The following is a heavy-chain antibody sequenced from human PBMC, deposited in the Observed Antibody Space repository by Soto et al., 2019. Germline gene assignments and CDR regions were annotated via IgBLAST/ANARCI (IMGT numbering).Heavy chain of an antibody. CDR1: GFTFSSYW. J-gene: IGHJ6*02. Sequence: VQLVESGGGLVQPGGSLRLSCAASGFTFSSYWMSWVRQAPGKGLEWVANIKQDGSEKYYVDSVKGRFTISRDNAKNSLYLQMNSLRAEDTAVYYCARDVDTAMVTPSGMDVWGQGTTVTVSS. D-gene: IGHD5-18*01. CDR3: ARDVDTAMVTPSGMDV. CDR2: IKQDGSEK. V-gene: IGHV3-7*01.